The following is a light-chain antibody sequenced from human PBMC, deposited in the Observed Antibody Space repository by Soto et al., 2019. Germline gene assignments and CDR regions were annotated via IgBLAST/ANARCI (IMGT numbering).Light chain of an antibody. CDR2: GAS. Sequence: MVLTQSPGTLSLSPGERATLSCRARQSVSSSYLAWYQQKPGQAPRLLIYGASSRATGIPDRFSGSGSGTDFALTISRLEPEDFAVYYCQQYGSATWTFGQGTKVPIK. CDR3: QQYGSATWT. CDR1: QSVSSSY. J-gene: IGKJ1*01. V-gene: IGKV3-20*01.